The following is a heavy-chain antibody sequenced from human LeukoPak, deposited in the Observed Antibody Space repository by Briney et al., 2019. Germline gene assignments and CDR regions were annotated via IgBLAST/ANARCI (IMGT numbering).Heavy chain of an antibody. Sequence: PGGSLRLSCAASGFTFSTYSMNWVRQAPGKGLEWVSFISSSSSYIYYADSVKGRFTISRDNAKNSLYLQMNSLRAEDTALYYCARDGGLTISYYFDYWGQGTLVTVSS. CDR1: GFTFSTYS. CDR3: ARDGGLTISYYFDY. D-gene: IGHD2-15*01. V-gene: IGHV3-21*04. J-gene: IGHJ4*02. CDR2: ISSSSSYI.